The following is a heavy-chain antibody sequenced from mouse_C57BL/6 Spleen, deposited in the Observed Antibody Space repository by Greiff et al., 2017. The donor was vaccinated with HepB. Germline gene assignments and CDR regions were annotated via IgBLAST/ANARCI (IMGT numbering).Heavy chain of an antibody. V-gene: IGHV1-31*01. Sequence: VQLQQSGPELVKPGASVKISCKASGYSFTGYYMHWVKQSHGNILDWIGYIYPYNGVSSYNQKFKGKATLTVDKSSSTAYMELRSLTSEDSAVYYWARVGGNYGDWYFDVWGTGTTVTVSS. CDR3: ARVGGNYGDWYFDV. D-gene: IGHD2-1*01. CDR2: IYPYNGVS. J-gene: IGHJ1*03. CDR1: GYSFTGYY.